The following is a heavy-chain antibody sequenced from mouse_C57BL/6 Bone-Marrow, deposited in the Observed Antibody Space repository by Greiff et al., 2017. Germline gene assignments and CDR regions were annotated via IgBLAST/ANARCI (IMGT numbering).Heavy chain of an antibody. D-gene: IGHD2-5*01. V-gene: IGHV1-80*01. CDR1: GYAFSSYW. CDR3: ARDYSNYGDAMDY. Sequence: VKLVESGAELVKPGASVKISCKASGYAFSSYWMNWVKQRPGKGLEWIGQIYPGDGDTNYNGKFKGKATLTADKSSSTAYMQLSSLTSEDSAVYFCARDYSNYGDAMDYWGQGTSVTVSS. J-gene: IGHJ4*01. CDR2: IYPGDGDT.